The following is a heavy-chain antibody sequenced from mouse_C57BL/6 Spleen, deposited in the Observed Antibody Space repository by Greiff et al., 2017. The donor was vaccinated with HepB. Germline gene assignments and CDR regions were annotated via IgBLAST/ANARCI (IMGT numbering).Heavy chain of an antibody. V-gene: IGHV1-53*01. CDR3: ARSGGQLRLTAWFAY. CDR1: GYTFTSYW. Sequence: QVQLQQPGTELVKPGASVKLSCKASGYTFTSYWMHWVKQRPGQGLEWIGNINPSNGGTNYNEKFKSKATLTVDKSSSTAYMQLSSLTSEDSAVYYCARSGGQLRLTAWFAYWGQGTLVTVSA. D-gene: IGHD3-2*02. J-gene: IGHJ3*01. CDR2: INPSNGGT.